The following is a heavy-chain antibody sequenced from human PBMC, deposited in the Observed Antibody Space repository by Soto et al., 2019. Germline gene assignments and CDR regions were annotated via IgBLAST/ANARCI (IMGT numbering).Heavy chain of an antibody. D-gene: IGHD2-8*02. CDR3: AKATATGGGAFDF. CDR2: ILAGGST. Sequence: GGSLRLSCAASGFICSSYDMSWVRQAPGKGLDWVSTILAGGSTYYADSVKGRFTISRDRSTNTVFLQMNSLTAGDTAVYYCAKATATGGGAFDFCGQGTMVTGSS. V-gene: IGHV3-23*01. CDR1: GFICSSYD. J-gene: IGHJ3*01.